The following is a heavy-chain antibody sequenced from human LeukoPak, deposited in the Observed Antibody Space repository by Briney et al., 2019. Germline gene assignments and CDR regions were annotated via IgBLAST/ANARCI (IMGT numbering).Heavy chain of an antibody. CDR2: ISAYNGNT. CDR3: ARDVYGDYSVDY. J-gene: IGHJ4*02. D-gene: IGHD4-17*01. V-gene: IGHV1-18*01. Sequence: ASVKVSCKASGYTFTSYGISWVRQAPGQGLEWMGWISAYNGNTNYAQKLQGRVTMTTDTSASTAYMELSSLRSEDTAVYYCARDVYGDYSVDYWGQGTLVTVSS. CDR1: GYTFTSYG.